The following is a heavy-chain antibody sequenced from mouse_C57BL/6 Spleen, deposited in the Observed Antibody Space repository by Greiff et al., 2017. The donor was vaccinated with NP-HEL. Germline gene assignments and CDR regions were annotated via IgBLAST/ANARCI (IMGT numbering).Heavy chain of an antibody. CDR1: GYTFTSYW. CDR3: ARGGSSYDY. V-gene: IGHV1-59*01. Sequence: VQLQQPGAELVRPGTSVKLSCKASGYTFTSYWMHWVKQRPGKGLEWIGVIDPSDSYTNYNQKFTGKATLTVDTSYRTAYMQLSSLTAEDSAVYYCARGGSSYDYWGQGTTLTVSS. J-gene: IGHJ2*01. CDR2: IDPSDSYT. D-gene: IGHD1-1*01.